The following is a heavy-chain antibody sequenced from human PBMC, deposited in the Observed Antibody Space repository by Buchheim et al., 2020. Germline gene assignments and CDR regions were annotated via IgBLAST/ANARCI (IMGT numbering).Heavy chain of an antibody. CDR2: IYYSGSS. CDR1: GGSISTYY. J-gene: IGHJ4*02. V-gene: IGHV4-59*01. Sequence: QVQLQESGPGLVKPSETLSLTCTVSGGSISTYYWSWIRQPPGKGLEWIGYIYYSGSSNYNPSLKSRVTISVATSKNQFSLKLSSVTAADTAVYYCAREPRYYDSSGYYYYYFDYWGQGTL. D-gene: IGHD3-22*01. CDR3: AREPRYYDSSGYYYYYFDY.